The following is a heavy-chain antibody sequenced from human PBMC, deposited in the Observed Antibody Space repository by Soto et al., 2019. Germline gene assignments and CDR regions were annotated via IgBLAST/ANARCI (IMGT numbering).Heavy chain of an antibody. CDR1: GGSVTNSSYY. Sequence: LSLTCTVSGGSVTNSSYYWGWIRQSPGKGLEWIGSVYYRGRSYSKSSVKSRVTISVDTSKNRFSLSLNSVTASDTAVYFCVSQRTTVPTQAYFDYWGPGALVTVSS. V-gene: IGHV4-39*01. D-gene: IGHD4-17*01. CDR3: VSQRTTVPTQAYFDY. CDR2: VYYRGRS. J-gene: IGHJ4*02.